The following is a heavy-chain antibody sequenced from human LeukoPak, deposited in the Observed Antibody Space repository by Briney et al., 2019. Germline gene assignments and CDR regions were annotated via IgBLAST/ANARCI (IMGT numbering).Heavy chain of an antibody. CDR2: IYSGGDT. CDR1: GFTVSRNY. D-gene: IGHD2-21*02. J-gene: IGHJ4*01. Sequence: GGSLRLSCAASGFTVSRNYMSWVRQAPGKGLEWVSVIYSGGDTDYADSVKGRFTISRDNSKNMLYLQMNSLRVEDTAVYYCARDRGAYCGGDCYLGFDYWGRGTLVTVSS. CDR3: ARDRGAYCGGDCYLGFDY. V-gene: IGHV3-66*01.